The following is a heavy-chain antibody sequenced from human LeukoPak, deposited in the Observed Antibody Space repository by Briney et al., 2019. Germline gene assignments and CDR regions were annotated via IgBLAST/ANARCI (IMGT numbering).Heavy chain of an antibody. CDR2: MHLSGTT. V-gene: IGHV4-4*02. J-gene: IGHJ4*02. D-gene: IGHD3-22*01. CDR1: GDSINSLDL. CDR3: AGLVGRYSSGLYYYYFDY. Sequence: SGTLSLTCTVSGDSINSLDLWSWVRQPPGKGLEWIGEMHLSGTTHSNPSVKSRVTISIDKSKNQFFLNLSSVTAADTAVYYCAGLVGRYSSGLYYYYFDYWGQGTLVTVSS.